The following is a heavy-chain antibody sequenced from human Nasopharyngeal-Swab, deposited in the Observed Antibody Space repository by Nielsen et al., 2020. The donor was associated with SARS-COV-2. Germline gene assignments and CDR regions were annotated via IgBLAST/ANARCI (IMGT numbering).Heavy chain of an antibody. D-gene: IGHD6-6*01. CDR1: GFTFSYYS. CDR3: ASRGYSSSSGMEYFDY. CDR2: INSDGSST. J-gene: IGHJ4*02. Sequence: GESLKISCAASGFTFSYYSMNWVRQAPGKGLVWVSRINSDGSSTSYADSVKGRFTISRDNAKNTLYLQMNSLRAEDTAVYYCASRGYSSSSGMEYFDYWGQGTLVTVSS. V-gene: IGHV3-74*01.